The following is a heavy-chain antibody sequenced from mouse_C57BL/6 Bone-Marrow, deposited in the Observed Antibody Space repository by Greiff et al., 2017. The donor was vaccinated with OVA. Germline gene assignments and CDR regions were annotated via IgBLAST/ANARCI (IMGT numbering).Heavy chain of an antibody. V-gene: IGHV7-3*01. CDR2: IRNKANGYTT. D-gene: IGHD2-3*01. Sequence: EVKVVESGGGLVQPGGSLSLSCAASGFTFTDYYMSWVRQPPGKALEWLGFIRNKANGYTTEYSASVKGRFTISRDNSQSILYLQMNALRAEDSATYYCARSGDGYYLYWYFDVWGTGTTVTVSS. J-gene: IGHJ1*03. CDR1: GFTFTDYY. CDR3: ARSGDGYYLYWYFDV.